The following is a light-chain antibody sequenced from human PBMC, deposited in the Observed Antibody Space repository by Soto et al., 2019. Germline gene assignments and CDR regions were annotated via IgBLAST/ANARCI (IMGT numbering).Light chain of an antibody. J-gene: IGKJ1*01. CDR2: AAS. Sequence: GDRVTITCRASQSIGKHLNWYQQKAGLAPKLLIYAASSLQSGVPSRFSGSGSGTDFTLTISSLQPEDFATYYCQQTYSTPPTFGQGTKVDIK. CDR1: QSIGKH. V-gene: IGKV1-39*01. CDR3: QQTYSTPPT.